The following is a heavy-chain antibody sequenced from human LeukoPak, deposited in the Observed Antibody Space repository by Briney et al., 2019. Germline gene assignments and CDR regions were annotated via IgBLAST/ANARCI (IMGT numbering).Heavy chain of an antibody. CDR1: RGTFSSYG. CDR2: IIPIFGTT. CDR3: ARGSREYYYDSSAKGGAFDI. J-gene: IGHJ3*02. Sequence: SVKVSCKASRGTFSSYGVSWGRQAPGQGLEWMGRIIPIFGTTNYAQKFQGRVTITTDESTSTAYMELSSLRSEDTAVYYCARGSREYYYDSSAKGGAFDIWGQGTMVTVSS. V-gene: IGHV1-69*05. D-gene: IGHD3-22*01.